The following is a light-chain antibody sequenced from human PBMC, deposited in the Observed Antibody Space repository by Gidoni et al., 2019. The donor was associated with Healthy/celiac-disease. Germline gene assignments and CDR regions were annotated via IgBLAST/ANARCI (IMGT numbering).Light chain of an antibody. CDR2: DAS. J-gene: IGKJ1*01. CDR1: QSVSSY. Sequence: EIVLTQSPATLSLSPGERATLSCRASQSVSSYLAWYQQKPGQAPRLLIYDASNRATGIPARFSGSGSGTDFTLTISSLEPEDCAVYYCQQRSNWPTWTFGQGTKMEIK. V-gene: IGKV3-11*01. CDR3: QQRSNWPTWT.